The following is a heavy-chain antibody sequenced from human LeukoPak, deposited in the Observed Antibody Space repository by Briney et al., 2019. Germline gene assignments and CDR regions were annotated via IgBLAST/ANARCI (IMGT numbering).Heavy chain of an antibody. CDR2: IYYSGST. J-gene: IGHJ3*02. V-gene: IGHV4-59*08. D-gene: IGHD3-10*01. CDR1: GGSISSYY. Sequence: PSETLSLTCTVSGGSISSYYWSWIRQPPGKGLEWIGYIYYSGSTNYNPSLKSRVTISVDTSKNQFSLKLSSVTAADTAVYYCARQLLLWFGEGDAFDIWGQGTMVTVSS. CDR3: ARQLLLWFGEGDAFDI.